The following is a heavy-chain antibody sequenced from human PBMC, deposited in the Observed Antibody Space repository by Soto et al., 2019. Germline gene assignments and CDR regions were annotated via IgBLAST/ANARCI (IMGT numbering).Heavy chain of an antibody. D-gene: IGHD6-19*01. CDR2: IWYDGSNK. V-gene: IGHV3-33*01. Sequence: QVQLVESGGGVVQPGRSLRLSCAASGFTFSSYGMHWVRQAPGKGLEWVAVIWYDGSNKYYADSVKGRFTISRDNSKNTLYLQMNSLRAEDTAVYYCARDIIPSTQGSGWYCWGQGTLVTVSS. J-gene: IGHJ4*02. CDR1: GFTFSSYG. CDR3: ARDIIPSTQGSGWYC.